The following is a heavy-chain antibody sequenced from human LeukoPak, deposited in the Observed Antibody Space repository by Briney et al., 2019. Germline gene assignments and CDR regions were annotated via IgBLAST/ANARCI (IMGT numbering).Heavy chain of an antibody. Sequence: PSETLSLTCTVSGGSISDNHWSWIRQPPGKGLEWIGYIYYSGSTNYNPSLKSRVTISVDTSKNQFSLKLSSVTAADTAVYYCARVVIYCSSTSCFYMDVWGKGTTVTVSS. CDR1: GGSISDNH. CDR3: ARVVIYCSSTSCFYMDV. CDR2: IYYSGST. J-gene: IGHJ6*03. V-gene: IGHV4-59*01. D-gene: IGHD2-2*01.